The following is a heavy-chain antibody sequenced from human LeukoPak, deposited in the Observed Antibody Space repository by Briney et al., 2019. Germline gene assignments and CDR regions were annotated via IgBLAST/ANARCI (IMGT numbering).Heavy chain of an antibody. V-gene: IGHV1-46*01. Sequence: GASVKVSCKASEDTFTYYHIHWVRQAPGQGVEWMGAVYATGGTTINTQNFQGRGTMIRGTATGTVYMELSSLRFEDTATYYCATEAPRSYYFDYWGQGILVTVSS. CDR1: EDTFTYYH. J-gene: IGHJ4*02. CDR3: ATEAPRSYYFDY. CDR2: VYATGGTT.